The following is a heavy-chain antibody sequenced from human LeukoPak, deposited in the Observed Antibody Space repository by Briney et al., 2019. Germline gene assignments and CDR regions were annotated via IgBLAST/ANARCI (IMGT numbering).Heavy chain of an antibody. V-gene: IGHV4-34*01. CDR3: ARGRAGLTMVRGVTFRCYFDY. CDR1: GGSFSGYY. CDR2: INHSGST. J-gene: IGHJ4*02. D-gene: IGHD3-10*01. Sequence: PSETLSLTCAGYGGSFSGYYWSWIRQPPGKGLEWIGEINHSGSTNYNPSLKSRVTISVDTSKNQFSLKLSSVTAADTAVYYCARGRAGLTMVRGVTFRCYFDYWGQGTLVTVSS.